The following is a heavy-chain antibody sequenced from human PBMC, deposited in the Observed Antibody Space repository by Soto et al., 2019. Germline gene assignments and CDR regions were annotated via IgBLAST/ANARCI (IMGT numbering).Heavy chain of an antibody. CDR1: GGSISSYY. Sequence: QVQLQESGPGLVKPSETLSLTCPVSGGSISSYYWSWIRQPPGKGLEWIGYIYYSGSTNYNPSLKSRVTISVDTSKNQFSLKLSSVTAADTAVYYCARRGPGYSSGWYVDYWGQGTLVTVSS. D-gene: IGHD6-19*01. CDR2: IYYSGST. CDR3: ARRGPGYSSGWYVDY. J-gene: IGHJ4*02. V-gene: IGHV4-59*08.